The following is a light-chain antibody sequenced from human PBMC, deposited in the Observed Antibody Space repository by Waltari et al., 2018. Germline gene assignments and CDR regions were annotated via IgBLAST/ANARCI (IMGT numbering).Light chain of an antibody. J-gene: IGLJ3*02. CDR2: TSD. CDR3: AAWDDSLSGRV. CDR1: SSNLGSNY. V-gene: IGLV1-47*01. Sequence: QSVLTQPPSASGTPGPRVTISCSGSSSNLGSNYVYCYQQLPGTAPKPLIYTSDQRPSGVPDRFSGSKSGTSASLAISGLRSEDEADYYCAAWDDSLSGRVFGGGTKLTVL.